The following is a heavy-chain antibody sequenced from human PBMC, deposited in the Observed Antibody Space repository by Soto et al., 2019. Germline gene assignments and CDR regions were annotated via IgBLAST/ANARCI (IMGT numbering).Heavy chain of an antibody. V-gene: IGHV3-23*01. CDR3: ARGPPLNYYDRPQDAFDI. CDR1: GFTFSSYA. Sequence: EVQLLESGGGLVQPGGSLRLSCAASGFTFSSYAMSWVRQAPGKGLEWVSAISGSGGSTYYADSVKGRFTISRDNSKNTLYLQMNSLRAEDTAVYYCARGPPLNYYDRPQDAFDIWGQGTMVTVSS. CDR2: ISGSGGST. D-gene: IGHD3-22*01. J-gene: IGHJ3*02.